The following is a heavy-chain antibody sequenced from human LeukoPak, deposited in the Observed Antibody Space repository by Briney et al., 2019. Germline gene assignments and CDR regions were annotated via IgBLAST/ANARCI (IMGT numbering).Heavy chain of an antibody. CDR3: AKRGVVIRVILVGFHKEAQYFDS. D-gene: IGHD3-22*01. CDR2: MYSRGSS. CDR1: GFTVGNNY. J-gene: IGHJ4*02. Sequence: GGSLRLSCTVSGFTVGNNYMSWVRQAPGKGLEWDALMYSRGSSHYADSVRGRFTISRDSSKNTLYLQMNSLRAEDTAVYFCAKRGVVIRVILVGFHKEAQYFDSWGQGALVTVSS. V-gene: IGHV3-53*01.